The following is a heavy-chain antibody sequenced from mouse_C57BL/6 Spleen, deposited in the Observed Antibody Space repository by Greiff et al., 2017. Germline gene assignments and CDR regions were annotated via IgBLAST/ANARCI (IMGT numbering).Heavy chain of an antibody. V-gene: IGHV1-85*01. Sequence: VQLQQSGPELVKPGASVKLSCKASGYTFTSYDINWVKQRPGQGLEWIGWIYPRDGSTKYNEKFKGKATLTVDTSSSTAYMELHSLTSEDSAVYFCAREYYGNYPGFAYWGQGTLVTVSA. CDR1: GYTFTSYD. D-gene: IGHD2-1*01. J-gene: IGHJ3*01. CDR3: AREYYGNYPGFAY. CDR2: IYPRDGST.